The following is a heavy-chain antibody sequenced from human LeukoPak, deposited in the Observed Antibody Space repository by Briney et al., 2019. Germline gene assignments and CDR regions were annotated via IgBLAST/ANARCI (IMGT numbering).Heavy chain of an antibody. J-gene: IGHJ4*02. Sequence: SVKVSCKASGYTFTSYGISWVRQAPGQGLEWMGGIIPIFGTANYAQKFQGRVTITADKSTSTAYMELSSLRSEDTAVYYCARDQSGYYDSRGYTTYYFDYWGQGTLVTVSS. V-gene: IGHV1-69*06. D-gene: IGHD3-22*01. CDR1: GYTFTSYG. CDR2: IIPIFGTA. CDR3: ARDQSGYYDSRGYTTYYFDY.